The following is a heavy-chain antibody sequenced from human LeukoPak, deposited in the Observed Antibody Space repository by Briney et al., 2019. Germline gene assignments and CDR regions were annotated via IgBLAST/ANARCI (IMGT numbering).Heavy chain of an antibody. J-gene: IGHJ4*02. CDR2: ISYHGSNK. Sequence: PGGSLRLSCEASGFTFSSFAMHWVRQAPGKGLEWVTLISYHGSNKEYADSVKGRFIISRDNSENTLYLEMNTLRIEDTGVYYCARTPERFGQGQLDYWGQGTLVTVSS. CDR1: GFTFSSFA. CDR3: ARTPERFGQGQLDY. V-gene: IGHV3-30*04. D-gene: IGHD3-10*01.